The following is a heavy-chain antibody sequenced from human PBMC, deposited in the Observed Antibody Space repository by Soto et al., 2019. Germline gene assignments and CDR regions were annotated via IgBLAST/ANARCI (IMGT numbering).Heavy chain of an antibody. CDR1: GFTFSSYA. D-gene: IGHD6-13*01. J-gene: IGHJ4*02. CDR3: ARGRTTVYSSSWMGFDY. CDR2: ISYDGSNK. Sequence: GGSLRLSCAASGFTFSSYAMHWVRQAPGKGLEWVAVISYDGSNKYYADSVKGRFTISRDNSKNTLYLQMNSLRAEDTAVYYCARGRTTVYSSSWMGFDYWGQGTLVTVSS. V-gene: IGHV3-30-3*01.